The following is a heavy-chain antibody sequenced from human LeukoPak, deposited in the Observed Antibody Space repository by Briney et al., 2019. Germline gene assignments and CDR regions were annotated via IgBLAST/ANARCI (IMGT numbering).Heavy chain of an antibody. CDR2: LRYDGSNR. CDR1: GFTFSTYG. Sequence: GGSLRLSCAASGFTFSTYGMHWVRQAPGKGLEWVAFLRYDGSNRFYTDSVKGRFTISRDNSKNTLYLQINSLRADDTAVYYCARSAVRGLPVLGNWGQGTLVTVSS. D-gene: IGHD2-21*02. CDR3: ARSAVRGLPVLGN. V-gene: IGHV3-30*02. J-gene: IGHJ4*02.